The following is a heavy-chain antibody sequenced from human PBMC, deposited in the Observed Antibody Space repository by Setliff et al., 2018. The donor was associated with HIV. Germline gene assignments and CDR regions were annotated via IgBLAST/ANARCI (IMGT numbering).Heavy chain of an antibody. CDR3: ARGSSGFRSGSYYNTFIDY. D-gene: IGHD3-10*01. CDR2: IYYSGST. Sequence: SETLSLTCAVSGGSISSSNWWSWVRQPPGKGLEWIGSIYYSGSTQYNPSLKSRVTISVDTSRNQFSLKLSSVTAADTAVYYCARGSSGFRSGSYYNTFIDYWGQGTLVTVSS. CDR1: GGSISSSNW. J-gene: IGHJ4*02. V-gene: IGHV4-4*02.